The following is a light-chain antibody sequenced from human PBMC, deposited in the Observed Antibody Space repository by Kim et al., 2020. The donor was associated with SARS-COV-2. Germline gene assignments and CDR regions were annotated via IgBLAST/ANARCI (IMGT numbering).Light chain of an antibody. V-gene: IGKV3-11*01. J-gene: IGKJ1*01. CDR1: QSVSSY. CDR3: QQRNNWAT. CDR2: DAS. Sequence: TLSRGQSATLSCRASQSVSSYIAWYQHKPGQPPRLLIYDASKRATDIPARFSGSGFGTDFTLTISSLEPEDSAIYYCQQRNNWATFGQGTKVDIK.